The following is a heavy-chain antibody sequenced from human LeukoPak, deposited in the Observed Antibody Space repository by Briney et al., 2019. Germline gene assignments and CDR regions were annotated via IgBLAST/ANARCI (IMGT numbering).Heavy chain of an antibody. J-gene: IGHJ4*02. CDR3: ARPISSGSIDY. CDR2: ITTDGSST. V-gene: IGHV3-74*03. CDR1: GFTFSTYW. Sequence: PAGSLRLSCAASGFTFSTYWMHWVRQGPGKGLLWVSRITTDGSSTKYADSVKGRFTISRDNAKNTLYLQMNSLRAEDTAVYYCARPISSGSIDYWGQGTLVIVSS. D-gene: IGHD6-19*01.